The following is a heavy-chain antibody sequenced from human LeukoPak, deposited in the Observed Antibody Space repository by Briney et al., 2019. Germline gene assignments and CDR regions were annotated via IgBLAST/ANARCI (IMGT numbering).Heavy chain of an antibody. CDR3: AREYYDYVWGTFGYNWFDP. CDR1: GFTFSSYW. D-gene: IGHD3-16*01. V-gene: IGHV3-74*01. CDR2: INSDGSST. Sequence: GGSLRLSCAASGFTFSSYWMHWVRQAPGKGLVWVSRINSDGSSTSYADSVKGRFTISRDNAKNTLYLQMNSLRAEDTAVYYCAREYYDYVWGTFGYNWFDPWGQGILVTVSS. J-gene: IGHJ5*02.